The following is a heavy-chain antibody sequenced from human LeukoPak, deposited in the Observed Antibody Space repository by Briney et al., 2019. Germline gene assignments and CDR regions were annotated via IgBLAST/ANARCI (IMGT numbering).Heavy chain of an antibody. J-gene: IGHJ3*02. D-gene: IGHD1-26*01. Sequence: GSLRLSCAASGFTFNSYCMHWVRQAPGKGLEWVAAIWYDGGNKYYADSVKGRFAISRDNSKNTLYLQMNSLRAEDTAVYYCANDDPSGSKKRDAFDIWGQGTMVTVSS. CDR2: IWYDGGNK. CDR3: ANDDPSGSKKRDAFDI. CDR1: GFTFNSYC. V-gene: IGHV3-30*02.